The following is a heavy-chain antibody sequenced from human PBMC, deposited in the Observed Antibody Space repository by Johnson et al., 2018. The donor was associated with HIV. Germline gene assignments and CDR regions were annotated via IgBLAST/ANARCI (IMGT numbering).Heavy chain of an antibody. CDR2: ISCNGGSI. CDR3: AKDQFTGREDDAFDI. D-gene: IGHD1-14*01. J-gene: IGHJ3*02. Sequence: VLLVESGGGLVQPGRSLRLSCAASGFTFDDYSMPWVRQAPGKGLEWVSGISCNGGSIGYADSVKGRFTISRDNAKNTLYLQMNSLRAEDTAVYYCAKDQFTGREDDAFDIWGQGTMVTVSS. V-gene: IGHV3-9*01. CDR1: GFTFDDYS.